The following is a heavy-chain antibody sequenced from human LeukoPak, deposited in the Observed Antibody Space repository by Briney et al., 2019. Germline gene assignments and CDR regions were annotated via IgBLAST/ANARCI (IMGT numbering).Heavy chain of an antibody. CDR2: ISGSGGST. Sequence: GGSLRLSCAASGFTFSSYAMSWVRQAPGKGLEWVSAISGSGGSTYYADSVKGRFTISRDNSKNTLYLQMNSLRAEDTAVYYCAKVGSTSCSYGLDPCPYYYYGMDVWGQGTTVTVSS. D-gene: IGHD2-2*01. CDR3: AKVGSTSCSYGLDPCPYYYYGMDV. CDR1: GFTFSSYA. J-gene: IGHJ6*02. V-gene: IGHV3-23*01.